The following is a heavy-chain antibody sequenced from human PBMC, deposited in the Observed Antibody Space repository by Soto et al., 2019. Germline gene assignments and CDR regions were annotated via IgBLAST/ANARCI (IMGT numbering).Heavy chain of an antibody. CDR1: GFTFSTYV. CDR2: ISYDGNSE. CDR3: ATEDHSSGHAGTFHH. D-gene: IGHD3-22*01. V-gene: IGHV3-30*01. J-gene: IGHJ1*01. Sequence: QVQLVESGGGVVQPGRSLRLSCAASGFTFSTYVMHWVRQAPGKGLEWVAAISYDGNSEPYADSVKGRFTVSRDNSKNTLYVQMDTLRAEDTAVYYCATEDHSSGHAGTFHHWGQGTLVTVSS.